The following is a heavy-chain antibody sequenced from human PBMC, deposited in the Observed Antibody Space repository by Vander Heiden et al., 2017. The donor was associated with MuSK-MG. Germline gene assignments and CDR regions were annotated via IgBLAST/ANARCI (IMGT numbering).Heavy chain of an antibody. Sequence: EVQLVESGGGLVQPGGSLRLSCAASGFTLSSYSMNWVRQAPGKGLEWVSYISSSSSTIYYADSVKGRFTISRDNAKNSLYLQMNSLRAEDTAVYYCAREYSSSSGKAFDIWGQGTMVTVS. CDR2: ISSSSSTI. D-gene: IGHD6-19*01. J-gene: IGHJ3*02. V-gene: IGHV3-48*01. CDR1: GFTLSSYS. CDR3: AREYSSSSGKAFDI.